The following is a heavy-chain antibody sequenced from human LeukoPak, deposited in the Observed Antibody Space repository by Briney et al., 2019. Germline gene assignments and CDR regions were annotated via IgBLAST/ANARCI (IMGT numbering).Heavy chain of an antibody. V-gene: IGHV4-30-2*01. Sequence: SQTLSLTCAVSGGSISSGGYSWSWTRRPPGKGLEWIGYIYHSGSTYYNPSLKSRVTISVDRSKNQFSLKLSSVTAADTAVYYCARSYCGGDCYTQNWFDPWGQGTLVTVSS. CDR3: ARSYCGGDCYTQNWFDP. D-gene: IGHD2-21*02. CDR1: GGSISSGGYS. J-gene: IGHJ5*02. CDR2: IYHSGST.